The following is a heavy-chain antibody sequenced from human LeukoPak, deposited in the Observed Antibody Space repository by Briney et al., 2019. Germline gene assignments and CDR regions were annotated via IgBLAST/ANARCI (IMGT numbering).Heavy chain of an antibody. Sequence: GGSLRLSCAASGFTFSSYAMSWVRQAPGKGLEWVSTISGSGGSTHYADSVKGRFTISRDNSKNTLYLQMNSLRAEDTAVYYCVRGYSYGWFDPWGQGTLVTVSS. CDR1: GFTFSSYA. D-gene: IGHD5-18*01. CDR2: ISGSGGST. CDR3: VRGYSYGWFDP. V-gene: IGHV3-23*01. J-gene: IGHJ5*02.